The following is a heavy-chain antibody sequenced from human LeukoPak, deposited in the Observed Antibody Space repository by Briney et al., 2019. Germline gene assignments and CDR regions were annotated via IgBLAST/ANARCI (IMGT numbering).Heavy chain of an antibody. CDR2: ISGHGLSP. V-gene: IGHV3-23*01. CDR3: AKLPIQMGPTTGDY. J-gene: IGHJ4*02. Sequence: PGGSLRLSCAASGFTFSNYAMSWVRQAPGKGLEWVSAISGHGLSPYYADSVRGRFTISRDNSENTLYLQMNSLRADDTAVYYCAKLPIQMGPTTGDYWGQGTLVTVSS. CDR1: GFTFSNYA. D-gene: IGHD1-26*01.